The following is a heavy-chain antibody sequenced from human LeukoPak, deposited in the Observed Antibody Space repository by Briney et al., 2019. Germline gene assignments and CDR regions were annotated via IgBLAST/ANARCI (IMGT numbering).Heavy chain of an antibody. D-gene: IGHD3-3*01. J-gene: IGHJ5*02. V-gene: IGHV1-2*06. CDR2: INPNSGGT. Sequence: ASVKVSCKASGYTFTAYYMHWVRQAPGQGLEWMGRINPNSGGTNYAQKFQGRVTMTRDTSISTAYMELSRLRSDDTAVYYCARDGAFWSGYSLNWFDPWGQGTLVTVSS. CDR3: ARDGAFWSGYSLNWFDP. CDR1: GYTFTAYY.